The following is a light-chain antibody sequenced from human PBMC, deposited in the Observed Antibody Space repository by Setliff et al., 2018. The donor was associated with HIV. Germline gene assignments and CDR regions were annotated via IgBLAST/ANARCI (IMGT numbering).Light chain of an antibody. CDR1: SSDIGTYNF. CDR3: TSYTSRNTLV. CDR2: EVT. Sequence: LTQPASVSGSPGQSITISCTGTSSDIGTYNFVSWYQQHPGRAPKLIIYEVTNRPSGVSSRFSSSKSGNTASLTISGLQTEDEADYYCTSYTSRNTLVFGTGTKGTVL. V-gene: IGLV2-14*01. J-gene: IGLJ1*01.